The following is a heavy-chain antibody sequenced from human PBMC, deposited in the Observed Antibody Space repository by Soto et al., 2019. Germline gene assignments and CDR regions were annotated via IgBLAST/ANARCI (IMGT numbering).Heavy chain of an antibody. J-gene: IGHJ2*01. CDR2: INLDGSEK. CDR3: ARARIDL. CDR1: GFTLSTYW. Sequence: EVQLVESGGGLVQPGGSLRLSCAASGFTLSTYWMTWVRQAPGKGLEWVANINLDGSEKYYVDSVKGRFSISRDNVKNSLYLQLNSLRAEDTALYYCARARIDLWGRGTLVTVSS. V-gene: IGHV3-7*01.